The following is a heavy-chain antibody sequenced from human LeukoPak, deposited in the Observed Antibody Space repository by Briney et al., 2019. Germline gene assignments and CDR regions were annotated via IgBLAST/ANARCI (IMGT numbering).Heavy chain of an antibody. Sequence: GGSLRLSCAASGFTFDDYAMHWVRQAPGKGLEWVSGISWNSGSIGYADSVKGRFTISRDNAKNSLYLQMNSLRAEDTALYYCVKVGPSGSYDYWGQGTMVAVSS. V-gene: IGHV3-9*01. D-gene: IGHD3-10*01. CDR1: GFTFDDYA. CDR2: ISWNSGSI. CDR3: VKVGPSGSYDY. J-gene: IGHJ4*02.